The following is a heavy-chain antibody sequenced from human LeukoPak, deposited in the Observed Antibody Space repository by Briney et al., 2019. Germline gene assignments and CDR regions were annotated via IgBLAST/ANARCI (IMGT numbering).Heavy chain of an antibody. Sequence: HPGGSLRLSCAASGFTFSSYSMTWVRQAPGVGLEWVSALSGGGGNTYYADSVKGRFTISRDNSKNTLYLQMNSLRAEDAAIYYCAKGGAEAGTLYLEYWGQGTLVTVSS. D-gene: IGHD6-13*01. J-gene: IGHJ4*02. V-gene: IGHV3-23*01. CDR1: GFTFSSYS. CDR2: LSGGGGNT. CDR3: AKGGAEAGTLYLEY.